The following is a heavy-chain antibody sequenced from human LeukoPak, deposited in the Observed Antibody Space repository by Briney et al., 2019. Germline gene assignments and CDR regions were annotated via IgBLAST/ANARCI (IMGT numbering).Heavy chain of an antibody. CDR2: IKQDGSEK. D-gene: IGHD3-10*01. CDR1: GFTFSSYW. J-gene: IGHJ4*02. V-gene: IGHV3-7*01. CDR3: ARDITYYGSGSYGY. Sequence: GGSLRLSCAASGFTFSSYWVSWVRQAPGKGLEWVANIKQDGSEKYYVDSVKGRFTISRDNAKNSLYLQMNSLRAEDTAVYYCARDITYYGSGSYGYWGQGTLVTVSS.